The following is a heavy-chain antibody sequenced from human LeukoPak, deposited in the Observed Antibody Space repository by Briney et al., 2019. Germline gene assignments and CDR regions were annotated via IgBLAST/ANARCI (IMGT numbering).Heavy chain of an antibody. CDR2: ISWNSGSI. Sequence: PGRSLRLSCAASGFTFDDYAMHWVRQAPGKGLEWVSGISWNSGSIGYADSVKGRFTVSRDNAKNSLYLQMNSLRAEDTALYYCAKDFGSYSGAYYFDYWGQGTLVTVSS. CDR1: GFTFDDYA. D-gene: IGHD1-26*01. CDR3: AKDFGSYSGAYYFDY. V-gene: IGHV3-9*01. J-gene: IGHJ4*02.